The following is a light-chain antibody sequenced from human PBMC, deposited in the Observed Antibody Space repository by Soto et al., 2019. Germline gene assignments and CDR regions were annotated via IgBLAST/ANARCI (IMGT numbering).Light chain of an antibody. J-gene: IGLJ2*01. CDR3: GAWDDSLTGVV. Sequence: QSVLTQPPSASGTPGQRVTISCSGSTSNIGRNTVHWYQQLPGTAPKLLIYSNNQRPSGVPDRFSGSTTGTYAALAISGLRSEDEADYYCGAWDDSLTGVVFGGGTKLTVL. CDR2: SNN. CDR1: TSNIGRNT. V-gene: IGLV1-44*01.